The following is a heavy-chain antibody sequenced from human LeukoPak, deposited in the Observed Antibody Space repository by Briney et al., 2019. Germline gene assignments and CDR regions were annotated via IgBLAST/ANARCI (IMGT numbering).Heavy chain of an antibody. V-gene: IGHV3-30-3*01. CDR3: AREALRGYSYGYGLDY. J-gene: IGHJ4*02. CDR2: ISYDGSNK. Sequence: PGGSLRLSCAASGFTFSSYAMHWVRQAPGKGLEWVAVISYDGSNKYYADPVKGRFTISRDNSKNTLYLQMNSLRAEDTAVYYCAREALRGYSYGYGLDYWGQGTLVTVSS. D-gene: IGHD5-18*01. CDR1: GFTFSSYA.